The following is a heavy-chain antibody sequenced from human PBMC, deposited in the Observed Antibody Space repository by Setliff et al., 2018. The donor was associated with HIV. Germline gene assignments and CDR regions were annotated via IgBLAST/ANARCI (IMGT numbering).Heavy chain of an antibody. Sequence: GGSLRLSCAASGFTFSNFWMSWVRQAPGKGLEWVASIKQYGNEKHFVDSVMGRFTISRDNAKNSLSLQMRGLRAEDTAVYYCARQISFGLAPDDGTKSGFEYFDYWGQGTLVTVSS. D-gene: IGHD2-8*01. CDR1: GFTFSNFW. CDR2: IKQYGNEK. CDR3: ARQISFGLAPDDGTKSGFEYFDY. J-gene: IGHJ4*02. V-gene: IGHV3-7*01.